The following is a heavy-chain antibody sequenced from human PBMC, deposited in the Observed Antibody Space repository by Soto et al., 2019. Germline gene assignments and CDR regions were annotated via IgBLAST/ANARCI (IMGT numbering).Heavy chain of an antibody. D-gene: IGHD3-22*01. CDR2: ISGSGGST. J-gene: IGHJ4*02. Sequence: GGSLRLSCAASGFTFSSYAMSWVRQAPGKGLEWVSAISGSGGSTYYADSVKGRFTISRDNSKNTLYLQMNSLRAEDTAVYYCAKDLAMIVVVITEKFDYWGQGTLVTVSS. CDR3: AKDLAMIVVVITEKFDY. V-gene: IGHV3-23*01. CDR1: GFTFSSYA.